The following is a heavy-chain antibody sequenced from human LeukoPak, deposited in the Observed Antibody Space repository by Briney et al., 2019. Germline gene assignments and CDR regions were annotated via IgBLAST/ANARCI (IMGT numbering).Heavy chain of an antibody. CDR1: GDPITYYY. D-gene: IGHD6-19*01. J-gene: IGHJ5*02. CDR2: VHRDGHT. CDR3: ARVISSGWRQTDR. Sequence: SETLSLTCAVSGDPITYYYSWVRQPPGKGLEWIGEVHRDGHTNYNPSLEGRVTMSVDKSKNQLSLQLTSVTVADTAVYYCARVISSGWRQTDRWGQGTLVTVSS. V-gene: IGHV4-4*02.